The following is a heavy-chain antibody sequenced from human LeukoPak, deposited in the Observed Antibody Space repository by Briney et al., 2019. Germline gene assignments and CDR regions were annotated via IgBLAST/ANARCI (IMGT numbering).Heavy chain of an antibody. CDR1: GFPFETNA. D-gene: IGHD2-21*01. CDR2: IGNTET. V-gene: IGHV3-23*01. CDR3: AKDWIRFNRVFDCFDS. J-gene: IGHJ4*02. Sequence: GGSLRLSCAPSGFPFETNAMSWVRQAPGKGLEWVATIGNTETFYADSVTGRFTISRDNSKNTVNLQMNRLRVEDTAIYYCAKDWIRFNRVFDCFDSWGQGTLVTVSS.